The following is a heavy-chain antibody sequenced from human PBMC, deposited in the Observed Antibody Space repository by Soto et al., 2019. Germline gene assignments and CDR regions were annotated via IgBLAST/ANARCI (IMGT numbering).Heavy chain of an antibody. Sequence: EVQLLESGGGLVQPGGSLRLSCAASGFTFSSYAMIWVRQAPGKGLEWVSAISGSGGSTYYADSVKGRFTISRNNSKNTLYLQMNSLRAEDTAVYYCAKVVGRVMEPFYFDYWGQGTLVTVSS. J-gene: IGHJ4*02. CDR2: ISGSGGST. CDR3: AKVVGRVMEPFYFDY. D-gene: IGHD1-26*01. CDR1: GFTFSSYA. V-gene: IGHV3-23*01.